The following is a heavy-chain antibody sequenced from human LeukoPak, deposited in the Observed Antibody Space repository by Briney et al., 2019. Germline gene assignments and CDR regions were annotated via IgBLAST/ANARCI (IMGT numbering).Heavy chain of an antibody. D-gene: IGHD2-15*01. Sequence: PGGSLRLSCAVSGITFSSYWMHWVRQDPGRGLLWVSRINTQGTYTNYADSVRGRFTISRDNAKNTLYLQMSSLRADDTAVYYCVIDLGDYIDFWGQGTLVSVSS. CDR2: INTQGTYT. J-gene: IGHJ4*02. CDR3: VIDLGDYIDF. V-gene: IGHV3-74*01. CDR1: GITFSSYW.